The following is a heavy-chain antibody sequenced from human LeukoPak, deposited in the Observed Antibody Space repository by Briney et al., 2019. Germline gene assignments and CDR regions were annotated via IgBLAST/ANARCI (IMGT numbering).Heavy chain of an antibody. Sequence: SETLSLTCSVSGGSISRYYWNWIRQPQGKGLEWIGYMYYSGSTNYNPSLKSRVTISIDTSKNQFSLKLSSVTAADTAVYYCARGFSSWPYYFDYWGQGTLVTVSS. J-gene: IGHJ4*02. CDR1: GGSISRYY. CDR2: MYYSGST. V-gene: IGHV4-59*01. D-gene: IGHD6-13*01. CDR3: ARGFSSWPYYFDY.